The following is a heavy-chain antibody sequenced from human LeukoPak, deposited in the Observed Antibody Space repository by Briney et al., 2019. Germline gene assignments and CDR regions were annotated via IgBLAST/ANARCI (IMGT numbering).Heavy chain of an antibody. J-gene: IGHJ5*02. V-gene: IGHV4-30-4*08. CDR1: GGSISSGDYY. Sequence: SETLSLTCTVSGGSISSGDYYWSWIRQPPGKGLEWIGYIYYSVTTYYNPSLKSRVSISVDTSKNQFSLKLNSVTAADTAVYYCARAVEASLQPRFDPWGQGSLVTVSS. D-gene: IGHD5-24*01. CDR2: IYYSVTT. CDR3: ARAVEASLQPRFDP.